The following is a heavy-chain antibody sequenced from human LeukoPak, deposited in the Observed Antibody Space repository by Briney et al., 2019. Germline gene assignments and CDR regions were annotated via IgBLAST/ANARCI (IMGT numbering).Heavy chain of an antibody. CDR1: GGSISSDGYS. V-gene: IGHV4-30-2*01. CDR3: ARVALITMVRGVIQGNDAFDI. CDR2: IYHSGST. D-gene: IGHD3-10*01. J-gene: IGHJ3*02. Sequence: SETLSLTCAVSGGSISSDGYSWSWIRQPPGKGLEWIGYIYHSGSTYYNPSLKSRVTISVDRSKNQFSLKLNSVTAADTAVYYCARVALITMVRGVIQGNDAFDIWGQGTMVTVSS.